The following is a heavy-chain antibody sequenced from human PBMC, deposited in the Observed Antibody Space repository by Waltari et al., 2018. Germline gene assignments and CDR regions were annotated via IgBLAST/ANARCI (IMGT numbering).Heavy chain of an antibody. CDR1: GFTFSNFA. CDR2: LNTNGGST. CDR3: ARVPSHDYGPPFHFDE. J-gene: IGHJ4*02. V-gene: IGHV3-23*01. Sequence: EVQLLESGGGLVQPGGSLGLPGPASGFTFSNFAFTWVRQAPGKGLEWVASLNTNGGSTYHADSVRGRFTISRDNSRNTAYLQMNSLRADDTAIYFCARVPSHDYGPPFHFDEWGQGTLVTVSS. D-gene: IGHD4-17*01.